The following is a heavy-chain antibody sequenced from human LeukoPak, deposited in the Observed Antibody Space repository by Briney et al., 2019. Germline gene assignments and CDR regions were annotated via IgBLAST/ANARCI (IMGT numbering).Heavy chain of an antibody. CDR1: GGSISSSSYY. V-gene: IGHV4-39*01. D-gene: IGHD5-18*01. Sequence: SETLSLTCTVSGGSISSSSYYWGWIRQPPGKGLEWIGSIYYSGSTYYNPSLKSRVTISVDTSKNQFSLKLSSVTAADTAVYYCARHATAMVPLAVSYWGQGTLVTVSS. CDR2: IYYSGST. CDR3: ARHATAMVPLAVSY. J-gene: IGHJ4*02.